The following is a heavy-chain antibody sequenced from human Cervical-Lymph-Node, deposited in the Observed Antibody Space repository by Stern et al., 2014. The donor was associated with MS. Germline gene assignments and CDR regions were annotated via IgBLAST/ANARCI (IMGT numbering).Heavy chain of an antibody. CDR3: EAAPGRGDAFDF. CDR2: IYYGGST. CDR1: GASITSSSYY. V-gene: IGHV4-39*02. D-gene: IGHD6-13*01. Sequence: QLQLQESGPGLVKPSETLSLTCTVSGASITSSSYYWGWIRQSPGKGLEWIGNIYYGGSTHYNPSLQSRLAMSADTSNNHFFLTLSSGTAADTAVYYCEAAPGRGDAFDFWGQGTVVSVDS. J-gene: IGHJ3*01.